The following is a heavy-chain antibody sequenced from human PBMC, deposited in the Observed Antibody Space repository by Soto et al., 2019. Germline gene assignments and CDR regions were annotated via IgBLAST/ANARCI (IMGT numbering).Heavy chain of an antibody. CDR1: GFTFSSYA. D-gene: IGHD2-8*01. V-gene: IGHV3-30-3*01. CDR3: ARDLWGCTNGVCPYYYYGMDV. Sequence: QVQLVESGGGVVQPGRSLRLSCAASGFTFSSYAMHWVRQAPGKGLEWVAVISYDGSNKYYADSVKGRFTISRDNSKNTLYLQMNSLRAEDTAVYYCARDLWGCTNGVCPYYYYGMDVWGQGTTVTVSS. CDR2: ISYDGSNK. J-gene: IGHJ6*02.